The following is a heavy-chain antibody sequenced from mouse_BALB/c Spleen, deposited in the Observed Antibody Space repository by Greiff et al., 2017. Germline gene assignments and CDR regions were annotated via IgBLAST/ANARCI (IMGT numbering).Heavy chain of an antibody. CDR1: GFTFSDYG. J-gene: IGHJ4*01. CDR2: ISNLAYSI. V-gene: IGHV5-15*02. CDR3: ARGKAGTRGYAMDY. Sequence: EVMLVEPGGGLVQPGGSRKLSCAASGFTFSDYGMAWVRQAPGKGPEWVAFISNLAYSIYYADTVTGRFTISRENAKNTLYLEMSSLRSEDTAMYYCARGKAGTRGYAMDYWGQGTSVTVSA. D-gene: IGHD4-1*01.